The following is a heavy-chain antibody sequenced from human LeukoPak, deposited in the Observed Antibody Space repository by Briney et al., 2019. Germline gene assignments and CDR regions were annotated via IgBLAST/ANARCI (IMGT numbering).Heavy chain of an antibody. V-gene: IGHV3-21*01. D-gene: IGHD3-16*02. CDR3: APRIDMDV. Sequence: GGSLRLSCAASVFTFSSDSMNCGRQAPGKGLEWVSSISSSTSYIYYADSVKGRFTISRDNPKNSLYLQMNSLRAEDTAVYYCAPRIDMDVWGKGTTVTVSS. J-gene: IGHJ6*03. CDR2: ISSSTSYI. CDR1: VFTFSSDS.